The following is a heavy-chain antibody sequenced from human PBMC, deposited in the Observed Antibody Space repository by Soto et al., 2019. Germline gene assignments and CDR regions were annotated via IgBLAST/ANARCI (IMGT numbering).Heavy chain of an antibody. CDR1: GHIFSNYW. CDR2: IYPGDSDT. Sequence: GESLKISCKGSGHIFSNYWIGWVRQMPGKGLEWMGIIYPGDSDTKYSPSFQGQVTITVDKSINTAYLQWSRLKASDTAIYYCARQRLWGTSGYYYFENWGQGTLVTVSS. D-gene: IGHD3-22*01. CDR3: ARQRLWGTSGYYYFEN. V-gene: IGHV5-51*01. J-gene: IGHJ4*02.